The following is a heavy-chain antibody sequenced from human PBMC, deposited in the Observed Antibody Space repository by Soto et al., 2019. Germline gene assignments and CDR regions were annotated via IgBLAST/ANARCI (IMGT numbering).Heavy chain of an antibody. V-gene: IGHV5-51*01. J-gene: IGHJ5*02. CDR1: GYSFTSYW. Sequence: GESLKISCKGSGYSFTSYWIGWVRQMPGKGLEWMGIIYPGDSDTRYSPSFQGQVTISADKSISTAYLQWSSLKASDTAMYYCARQDSRTSYPNNNWFDPWGQGTLVTVSS. CDR2: IYPGDSDT. CDR3: ARQDSRTSYPNNNWFDP. D-gene: IGHD2-15*01.